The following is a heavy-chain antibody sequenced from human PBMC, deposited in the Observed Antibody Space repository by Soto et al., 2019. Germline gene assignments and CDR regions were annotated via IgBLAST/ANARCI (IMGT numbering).Heavy chain of an antibody. Sequence: EVQLVESGGGLVQPGGSLKRSCAASGFAFSGSAMYWVRQASGKGPEWVGRIRSKGHNYATEYAASVKGRFTISRDDSRNTAYLQMNSLQTEDTAVYYCTRDLFSYDYSGILWFDPWGQGTLVTVSS. V-gene: IGHV3-73*02. J-gene: IGHJ5*02. CDR2: IRSKGHNYAT. CDR3: TRDLFSYDYSGILWFDP. D-gene: IGHD3-16*01. CDR1: GFAFSGSA.